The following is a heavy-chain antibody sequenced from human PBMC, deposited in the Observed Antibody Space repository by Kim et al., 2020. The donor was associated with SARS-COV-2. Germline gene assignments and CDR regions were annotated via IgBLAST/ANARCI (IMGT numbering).Heavy chain of an antibody. J-gene: IGHJ4*02. D-gene: IGHD3-9*01. V-gene: IGHV4-4*09. CDR3: ASSLYYDILTGYYGY. Sequence: PPLKSRVPISVDTSKNQFSLKLSSVTAADTAVYYCASSLYYDILTGYYGYWGQGTLVTVSS.